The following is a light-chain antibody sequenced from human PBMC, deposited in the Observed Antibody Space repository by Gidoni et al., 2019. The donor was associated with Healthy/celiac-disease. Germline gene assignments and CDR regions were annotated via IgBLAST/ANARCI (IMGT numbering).Light chain of an antibody. CDR2: DVS. Sequence: QSPLTQPASVSASPGQSITISCNGTSSDVGGYNYVSWYQQHPGKAPKLMIYDVSNRPSGVSKRFSGSKSGNTASRTISGRQAEDEADYYCSSYTSSSTLGVFGGGTKLTVL. CDR1: SSDVGGYNY. V-gene: IGLV2-14*01. J-gene: IGLJ2*01. CDR3: SSYTSSSTLGV.